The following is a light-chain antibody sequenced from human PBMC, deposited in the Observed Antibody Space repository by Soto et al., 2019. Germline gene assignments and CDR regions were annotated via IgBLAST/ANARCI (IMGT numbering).Light chain of an antibody. Sequence: QSVLTQPPSVSGAPGQRVTISCTGSSSKIEAGYDVHWYQQLPGTAPKLLISGNSNRPSGVPDRFSGSKSGTSASLAFTGLQAEDEADYYCQSYDSSLSGWVFGGGTKVTVL. V-gene: IGLV1-40*01. J-gene: IGLJ3*02. CDR3: QSYDSSLSGWV. CDR2: GNS. CDR1: SSKIEAGYD.